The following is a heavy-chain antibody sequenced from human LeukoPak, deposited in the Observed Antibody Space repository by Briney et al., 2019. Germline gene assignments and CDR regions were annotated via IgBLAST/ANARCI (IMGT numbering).Heavy chain of an antibody. V-gene: IGHV4-38-2*02. J-gene: IGHJ4*02. CDR2: IWHTGST. Sequence: PSETLSLTCTVSGYSINSGYYWGWIRQPPGKGLEWIGSIWHTGSTYYNPSLKSRVTISVDTSKNQFSLKLSSVTAADTAVYYCAREQEAVAVFDYWGQGTLVTVSS. CDR3: AREQEAVAVFDY. D-gene: IGHD6-19*01. CDR1: GYSINSGYY.